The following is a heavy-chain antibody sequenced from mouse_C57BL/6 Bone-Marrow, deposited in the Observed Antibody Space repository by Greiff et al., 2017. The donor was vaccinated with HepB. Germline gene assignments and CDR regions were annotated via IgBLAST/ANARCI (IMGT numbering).Heavy chain of an antibody. CDR1: GYSITSGYY. CDR2: ISYDGSN. J-gene: IGHJ2*01. CDR3: ARVDSDYYGSPDY. V-gene: IGHV3-6*01. Sequence: EVKVEESGPGLVKPSQSLSLTCSVTGYSITSGYYWNWIRQFPGNKLEWMGYISYDGSNNYNPSLKNRISITRDTSKNQFFLKLNSVTTEDTATYYCARVDSDYYGSPDYWGQGTTLTVSS. D-gene: IGHD1-1*01.